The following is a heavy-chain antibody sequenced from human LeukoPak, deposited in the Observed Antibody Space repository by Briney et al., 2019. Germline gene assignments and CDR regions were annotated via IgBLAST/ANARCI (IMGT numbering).Heavy chain of an antibody. CDR3: AFSYYDILTGYSAFDY. D-gene: IGHD3-9*01. CDR1: GFNVSANY. J-gene: IGHJ4*02. CDR2: IYSGGTT. V-gene: IGHV3-53*01. Sequence: GGSLRLSCAASGFNVSANYMSWVRQSPGKGLEWVSVIYSGGTTYYADSVKGRFTISRHNSKNTLYLQMNNLRAEDTAIYYCAFSYYDILTGYSAFDYWGQGTLVTVSS.